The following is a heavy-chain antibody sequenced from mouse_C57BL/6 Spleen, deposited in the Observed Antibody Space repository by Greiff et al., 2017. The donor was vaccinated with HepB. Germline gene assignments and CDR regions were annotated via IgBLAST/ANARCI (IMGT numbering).Heavy chain of an antibody. CDR1: GYAFSSSW. CDR2: IYPGDGDT. V-gene: IGHV1-82*01. D-gene: IGHD2-4*01. Sequence: QVQLQQSGPELVKPGASVKISCKASGYAFSSSWMNWVKQRPGKGLEWIGRIYPGDGDTNYNGKFKGKATLTADKSSSTAYMQLSSLTSEDSAVYFCATYDYDRYYYAMDYWGQGTSVTVSS. J-gene: IGHJ4*01. CDR3: ATYDYDRYYYAMDY.